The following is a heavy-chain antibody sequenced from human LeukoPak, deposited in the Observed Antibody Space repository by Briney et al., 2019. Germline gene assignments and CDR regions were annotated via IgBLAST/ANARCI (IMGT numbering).Heavy chain of an antibody. V-gene: IGHV4-39*07. CDR1: GGSISSSKYY. CDR3: ARYSSSWYYFDY. J-gene: IGHJ4*02. D-gene: IGHD6-13*01. CDR2: IFNSGST. Sequence: SETLSLTCTVSGGSISSSKYYWGWIRQPPGKGLEWIGTIFNSGSTHYNPSLKSRVTISVDTSKNQFSLNLSSVTAADTAVYYCARYSSSWYYFDYWGQGTLVTVSS.